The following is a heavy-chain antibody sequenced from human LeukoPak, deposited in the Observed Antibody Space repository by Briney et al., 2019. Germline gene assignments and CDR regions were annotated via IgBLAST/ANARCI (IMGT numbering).Heavy chain of an antibody. CDR2: MNPNSGNT. D-gene: IGHD2-2*01. CDR3: ARGAVVPAAMSPYYYYGMDV. V-gene: IGHV1-8*01. Sequence: GASVKVSCKASGYTFTSYDINWVRQATGQGLEWMGWMNPNSGNTGYAQKFQGRVTMTRNTSISTAYMELSSLRSEDTAVYYCARGAVVPAAMSPYYYYGMDVWGQGTTVTVS. J-gene: IGHJ6*02. CDR1: GYTFTSYD.